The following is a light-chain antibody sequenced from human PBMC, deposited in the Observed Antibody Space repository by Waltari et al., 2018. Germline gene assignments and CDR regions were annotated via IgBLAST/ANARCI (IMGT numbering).Light chain of an antibody. CDR2: GAS. V-gene: IGKV1-39*01. CDR1: QSISDY. CDR3: QQSYT. Sequence: DIQKTQSPSSLSASEGEKVTITCRASQSISDYLNWYQQKPGKAPKLLIYGASSLQSGVPSRFSGSGSGTDFTLSITSLQPEDSATYYCQQSYTFGGGTKVEIK. J-gene: IGKJ4*01.